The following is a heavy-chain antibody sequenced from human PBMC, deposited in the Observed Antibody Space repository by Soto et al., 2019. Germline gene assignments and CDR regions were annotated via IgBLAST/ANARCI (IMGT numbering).Heavy chain of an antibody. CDR1: GYIFTSQG. Sequence: QIQLVQSGAEVKKPGASAKVSCKASGYIFTSQGISWVRQAPGQGLEWMGWISTYNGNPNYAQKLQRRVTMTTNTSTATAFLELRSLTSDVTSVYYCARGRTLSLDYWGQGTPFIVSS. V-gene: IGHV1-18*01. J-gene: IGHJ4*02. D-gene: IGHD1-7*01. CDR3: ARGRTLSLDY. CDR2: ISTYNGNP.